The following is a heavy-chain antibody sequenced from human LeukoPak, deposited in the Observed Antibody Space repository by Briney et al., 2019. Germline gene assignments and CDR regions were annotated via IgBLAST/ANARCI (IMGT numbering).Heavy chain of an antibody. D-gene: IGHD3-22*01. J-gene: IGHJ4*02. CDR3: ASTDSSGYYPGY. CDR2: IWYDGSNK. CDR1: GFTFGSYG. Sequence: PGGSLRLSCAASGFTFGSYGMHWVRQAPGKGLEWVAVIWYDGSNKYYADSVKGRFTISRDNSKNTLYLQMNSLRAEDTAVYYCASTDSSGYYPGYWGQGTLVTVSS. V-gene: IGHV3-33*08.